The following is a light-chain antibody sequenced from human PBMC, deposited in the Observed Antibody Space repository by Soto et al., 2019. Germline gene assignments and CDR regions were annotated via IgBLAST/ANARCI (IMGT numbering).Light chain of an antibody. CDR2: AAS. V-gene: IGKV1-8*01. Sequence: AIRMTQSPSSFSASTGDRVTITCRASQGISSYLAWYQQKPGKAPKLLIYAASTLQSGVPSRFSGSGTGTDFTLTISCLQSEDFAPYYCQQYYSYPRTFGQRTKVEIK. CDR1: QGISSY. J-gene: IGKJ1*01. CDR3: QQYYSYPRT.